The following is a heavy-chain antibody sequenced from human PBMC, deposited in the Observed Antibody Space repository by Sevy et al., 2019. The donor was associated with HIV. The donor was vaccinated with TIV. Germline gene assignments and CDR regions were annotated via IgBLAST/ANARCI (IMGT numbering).Heavy chain of an antibody. CDR2: VSKEGTNK. V-gene: IGHV3-30-3*01. Sequence: GGSLRLSCEASGFTFTRYAFHWVRQAPGKGLEWVAVVSKEGTNKYYANSVQGRFTISRDNSRNTLYLQMQSLRADDTAVYFCARDTHIAPHGGSFDSWGQGTLVTVSS. CDR1: GFTFTRYA. D-gene: IGHD3-16*01. CDR3: ARDTHIAPHGGSFDS. J-gene: IGHJ4*02.